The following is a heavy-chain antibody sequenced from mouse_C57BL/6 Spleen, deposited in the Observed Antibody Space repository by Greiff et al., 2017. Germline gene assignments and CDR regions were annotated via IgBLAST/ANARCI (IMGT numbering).Heavy chain of an antibody. V-gene: IGHV1-47*01. CDR1: GYTFTTYP. J-gene: IGHJ1*03. CDR2: FHPYNDDT. CDR3: ARGGLYGSSAYWYFDV. Sequence: QVQLQQSGAELVKPGASVKMSCKASGYTFTTYPIEWMKQNHGKSLEWIGNFHPYNDDTKYNEKFKGKATLTVEKSSSTVYWELSRLTSDDSAVYYCARGGLYGSSAYWYFDVWGTGTTVTVSS. D-gene: IGHD1-1*01.